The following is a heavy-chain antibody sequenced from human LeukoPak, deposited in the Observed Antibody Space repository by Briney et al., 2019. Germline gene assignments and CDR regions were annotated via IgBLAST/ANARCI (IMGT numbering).Heavy chain of an antibody. CDR3: ARAARRDGYKFDY. CDR2: IHYTGST. Sequence: SETLSLTCTVSGYAISSAYYWGWIRQPPGKGLEWIGTIHYTGSTYYNPSLKSRVTISLDTSKNQFSLRLSSLTAADTAVYYCARAARRDGYKFDYWGQGTLVTVSS. J-gene: IGHJ4*02. D-gene: IGHD5-24*01. V-gene: IGHV4-38-2*02. CDR1: GYAISSAYY.